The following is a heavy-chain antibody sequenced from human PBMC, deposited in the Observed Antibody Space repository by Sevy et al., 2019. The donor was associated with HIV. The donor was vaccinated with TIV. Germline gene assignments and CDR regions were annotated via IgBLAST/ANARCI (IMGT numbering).Heavy chain of an antibody. CDR2: IKSRADGGTI. D-gene: IGHD2-8*02. CDR3: STDPIIVLLVTDGMDV. CDR1: GFTFTYAW. Sequence: GGSLRLSCAASGFTFTYAWMTRVRQAPGKGLEWLGRIKSRADGGTIDYAASVKGRFRISRDDSKNTLYLQMNSLKTEDTGVYYCSTDPIIVLLVTDGMDVWGQGTSVTVSS. V-gene: IGHV3-15*01. J-gene: IGHJ6*02.